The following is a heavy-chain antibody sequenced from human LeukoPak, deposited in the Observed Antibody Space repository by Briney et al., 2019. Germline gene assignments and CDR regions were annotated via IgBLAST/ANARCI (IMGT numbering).Heavy chain of an antibody. CDR3: ASSGASYDFWSGYYINDAFDI. J-gene: IGHJ3*02. D-gene: IGHD3-3*01. Sequence: KPSETLSLTCTVSGGSISSSSYYWSWIRQPPGKGLEWIGEINHSGSTNYNPSLKSRVTISVDTSKNQFSLKLSSVTAADTAVYYCASSGASYDFWSGYYINDAFDIWGQGTMVTVSS. V-gene: IGHV4-39*07. CDR1: GGSISSSSYY. CDR2: INHSGST.